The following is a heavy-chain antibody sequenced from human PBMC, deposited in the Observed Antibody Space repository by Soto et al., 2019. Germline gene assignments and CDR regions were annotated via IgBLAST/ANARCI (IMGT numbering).Heavy chain of an antibody. V-gene: IGHV1-69*12. J-gene: IGHJ6*02. CDR2: IIPIFGTA. CDR3: ARAEDIVVVVAATLYYGMDV. D-gene: IGHD2-15*01. CDR1: GGTFSSYA. Sequence: QVQLVQSGAEVKKPGSSVKVSCKASGGTFSSYAISWVRQAPGQGLEWMGGIIPIFGTANYAQKFQGRVTITADEYTRTTYMALSSLRSEDTAVYYCARAEDIVVVVAATLYYGMDVWGQGTTVTVSS.